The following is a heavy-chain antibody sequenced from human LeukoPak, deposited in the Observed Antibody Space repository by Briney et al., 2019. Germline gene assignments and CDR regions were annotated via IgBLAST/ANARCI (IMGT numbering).Heavy chain of an antibody. D-gene: IGHD2-2*01. CDR3: AKIEPYSTSPFDY. V-gene: IGHV3-9*01. Sequence: GGSLRLSCAASGFTFDDYAMHWVRQAPGKGLEWVSGISWNSGSIGYADSVKGRFSISRDNSKNTLYLQMNSLRAEDTAVYYCAKIEPYSTSPFDYWGQGTLVTVSS. CDR1: GFTFDDYA. J-gene: IGHJ4*02. CDR2: ISWNSGSI.